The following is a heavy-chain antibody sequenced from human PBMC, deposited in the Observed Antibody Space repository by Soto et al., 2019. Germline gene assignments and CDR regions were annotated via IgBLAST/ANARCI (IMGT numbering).Heavy chain of an antibody. V-gene: IGHV4-59*01. D-gene: IGHD3-3*01. J-gene: IGHJ6*04. CDR3: AGWGGHCYYNGRAV. CDR2: IYYSGST. Sequence: SEPLSLTCTVSGGSSNGNGGSWIRQPPGKTLEWIGYIYYSGSTNYNPSLKSRVTISVGTSKKQFSLKLSSVTAADTAVYYCAGWGGHCYYNGRAVWGKGTTDPV. CDR1: GGSSNGNG.